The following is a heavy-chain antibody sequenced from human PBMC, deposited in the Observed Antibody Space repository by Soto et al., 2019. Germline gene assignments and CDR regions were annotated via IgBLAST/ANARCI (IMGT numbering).Heavy chain of an antibody. CDR3: ARVAGQLEGYYYMDV. CDR1: GFSLSTYW. Sequence: GALRLSCAASGFSLSTYWMHWVRQAPGKGLMWVARIDSAGSSTAYADSVKGRFTISRDTAKNTMFLQINSLRAEDTAVYYCARVAGQLEGYYYMDVWGKGTTVTVSS. J-gene: IGHJ6*03. CDR2: IDSAGSST. V-gene: IGHV3-74*01. D-gene: IGHD6-6*01.